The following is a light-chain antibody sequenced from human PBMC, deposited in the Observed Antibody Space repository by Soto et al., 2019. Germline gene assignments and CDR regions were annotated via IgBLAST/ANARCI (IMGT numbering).Light chain of an antibody. CDR3: QQYNNWPPRT. CDR1: QSVSSY. V-gene: IGKV3-11*01. CDR2: DAS. J-gene: IGKJ4*01. Sequence: IVLIQSPATLSLTQGETATLSCRASQSVSSYLAWYQQKPGQAPRLLIYDASNRATGIPARFSGSGSGTDFTLTISSLEPEDFAVYYCQQYNNWPPRTFGGGTKVDI.